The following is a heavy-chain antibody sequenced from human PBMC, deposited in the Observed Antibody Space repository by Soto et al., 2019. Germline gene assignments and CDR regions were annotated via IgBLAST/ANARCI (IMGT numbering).Heavy chain of an antibody. J-gene: IGHJ4*02. CDR3: ARDYYDSSGYFLPFDY. V-gene: IGHV1-69*01. CDR2: IIPIFGTA. D-gene: IGHD3-22*01. CDR1: GGTFSSYA. Sequence: QVQLVQSGAEVKKPGSSVKVSCKASGGTFSSYAISWVRQAPGHGLEWLGGIIPIFGTANYAQKFQGRVTITADESTSTAYMELSSLRSEDTAVYYCARDYYDSSGYFLPFDYWGQGPLVTVSS.